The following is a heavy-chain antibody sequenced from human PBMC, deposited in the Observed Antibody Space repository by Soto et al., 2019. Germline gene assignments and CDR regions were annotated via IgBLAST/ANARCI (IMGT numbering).Heavy chain of an antibody. CDR1: GFTFSSYS. J-gene: IGHJ6*04. V-gene: IGHV3-48*02. Sequence: PGGSLRLSCAASGFTFSSYSMNWVRQAPGKGLEWVSYISSSSSIIYYAVSVKGRFTISRDDAKNSLFLQMNSLRDEDTAVYYCARDPQGYCSSTSCYRHYYYGMDVWGKGTTVAVSS. D-gene: IGHD2-2*01. CDR3: ARDPQGYCSSTSCYRHYYYGMDV. CDR2: ISSSSSII.